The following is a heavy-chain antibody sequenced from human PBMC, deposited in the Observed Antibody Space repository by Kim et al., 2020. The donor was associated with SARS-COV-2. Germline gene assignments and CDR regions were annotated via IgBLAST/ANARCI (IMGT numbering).Heavy chain of an antibody. V-gene: IGHV3-11*03. Sequence: GGSLRLSCAASGFTFSDYYMSWIRQAPGKGLEWVSYISSSSSYTNYADSVKGRFTISRDNAKNSLYLQMNSLRAEDTAVYYCASTQHGYNSHYYYGMDVWGQGTTVTVSS. D-gene: IGHD5-12*01. CDR1: GFTFSDYY. J-gene: IGHJ6*02. CDR3: ASTQHGYNSHYYYGMDV. CDR2: ISSSSSYT.